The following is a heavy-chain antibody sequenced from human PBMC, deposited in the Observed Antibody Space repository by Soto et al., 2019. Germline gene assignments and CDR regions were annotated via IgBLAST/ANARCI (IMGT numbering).Heavy chain of an antibody. Sequence: QVQLQESGPGVVKPSGTLSLTCAVSGASISSDHWWSWVRQPPGKGLEWIGEIYHRGNTNYNPSLKGRVTLSVDKSKNQFSLKLSSVTAADTAVYYWASSITMIEVALGYWGQGTLVTVSS. CDR2: IYHRGNT. V-gene: IGHV4-4*02. J-gene: IGHJ4*02. CDR1: GASISSDHW. CDR3: ASSITMIEVALGY. D-gene: IGHD3-22*01.